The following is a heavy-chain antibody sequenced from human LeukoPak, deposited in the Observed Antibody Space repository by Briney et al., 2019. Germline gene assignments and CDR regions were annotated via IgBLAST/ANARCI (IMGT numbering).Heavy chain of an antibody. CDR1: GFTFSSYA. V-gene: IGHV3-23*01. CDR2: ISGSGGST. Sequence: PGGSLRLSCAASGFTFSSYAMSWVRQAPGKGLEWDSAISGSGGSTYYADSVKGRFTISRDNSKNTLYLQMNSLRAEDTAVYYCAKDLVTFYDFWSGSSGRQRAFDIWGQGTMVTVSS. D-gene: IGHD3-3*01. CDR3: AKDLVTFYDFWSGSSGRQRAFDI. J-gene: IGHJ3*02.